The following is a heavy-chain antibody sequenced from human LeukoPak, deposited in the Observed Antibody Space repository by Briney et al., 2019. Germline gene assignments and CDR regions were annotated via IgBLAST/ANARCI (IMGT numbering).Heavy chain of an antibody. CDR2: INPSGGST. CDR3: ARDRRGTMVRGVIMPNGDFDY. Sequence: GASVKVSCKASGYTFTSYYMHWVRQAPGQGLEWMGIINPSGGSTSYTQKFQGRVTMTRDTSTSTVYMELSSLRSEDTAVYYCARDRRGTMVRGVIMPNGDFDYWGQGTLVTASS. J-gene: IGHJ4*02. D-gene: IGHD3-10*01. CDR1: GYTFTSYY. V-gene: IGHV1-46*01.